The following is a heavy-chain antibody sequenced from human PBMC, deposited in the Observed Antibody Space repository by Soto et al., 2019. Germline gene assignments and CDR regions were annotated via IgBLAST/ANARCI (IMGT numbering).Heavy chain of an antibody. CDR2: IYPSDSDT. V-gene: IGHV5-51*01. CDR3: ASGPTVLDY. D-gene: IGHD4-17*01. J-gene: IGHJ4*02. Sequence: GESLKISCKGSGYRFTNQWIGWVRQMPGKGLEWIGIIYPSDSDTRYSPSFQGQVTISADKSISTANLQWTSLKASDTAMYYCASGPTVLDYWGQGTLVTVSS. CDR1: GYRFTNQW.